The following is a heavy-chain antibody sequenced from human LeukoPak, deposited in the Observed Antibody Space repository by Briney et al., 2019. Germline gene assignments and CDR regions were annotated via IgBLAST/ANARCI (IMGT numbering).Heavy chain of an antibody. CDR3: AREVGDGYNNYFDY. Sequence: GGSLRLSCAASGFTFSSYSMNWVRQAPGKGVEGVSSISSSSSYIYYADSVKGRLTISRDNAKNSLYLQMNSLRAEDTAVYYCAREVGDGYNNYFDYWGQGTLVTVSS. CDR2: ISSSSSYI. CDR1: GFTFSSYS. V-gene: IGHV3-21*01. J-gene: IGHJ4*02. D-gene: IGHD5-24*01.